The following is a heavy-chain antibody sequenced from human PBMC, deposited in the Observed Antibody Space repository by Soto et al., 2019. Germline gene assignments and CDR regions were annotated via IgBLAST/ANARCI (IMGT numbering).Heavy chain of an antibody. D-gene: IGHD2-15*01. V-gene: IGHV1-8*01. Sequence: ASVKVSCTASGYTFTSYDINWVRQATGQGLEWMGWMNPHSGNTGFAQKFQGRLTMTRDTSKSTAYMEVSSLRSEDTAIFYCARVASGGTYYFDYWGQGTLVTVSS. CDR1: GYTFTSYD. CDR3: ARVASGGTYYFDY. J-gene: IGHJ4*02. CDR2: MNPHSGNT.